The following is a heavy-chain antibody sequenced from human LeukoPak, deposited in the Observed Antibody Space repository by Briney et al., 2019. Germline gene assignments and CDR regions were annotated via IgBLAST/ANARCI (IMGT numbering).Heavy chain of an antibody. CDR2: TYYRSKWYN. D-gene: IGHD4-11*01. Sequence: SQTLSLTCAISGDSVSSNSAAWNWVRQSPSRGLELLGRTYYRSKWYNDYAVSVKSRITINPDTSKNQFSLQLNSVTPEDTAVYYCARTMTTVMPRADWFDPWGQGTLVTVSS. V-gene: IGHV6-1*01. J-gene: IGHJ5*02. CDR1: GDSVSSNSAA. CDR3: ARTMTTVMPRADWFDP.